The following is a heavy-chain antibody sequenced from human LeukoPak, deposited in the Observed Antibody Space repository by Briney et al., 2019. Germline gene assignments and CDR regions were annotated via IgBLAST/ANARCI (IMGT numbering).Heavy chain of an antibody. CDR1: GVTFTNHW. J-gene: IGHJ4*02. CDR2: IREDGGHT. V-gene: IGHV3-7*01. Sequence: GGSLRLSCVTSGVTFTNHWMSWVRQAPGKGLGWVANIREDGGHTNYVDSVKGRFAISRDNAKNSLCLQMGGLRVYDTAGYFCARGGRGGHNDCWGQGTLITVSS. D-gene: IGHD4-23*01. CDR3: ARGGRGGHNDC.